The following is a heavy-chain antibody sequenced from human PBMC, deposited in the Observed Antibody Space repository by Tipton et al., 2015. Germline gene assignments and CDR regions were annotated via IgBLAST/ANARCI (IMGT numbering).Heavy chain of an antibody. V-gene: IGHV4-39*01. CDR3: ARQSGESSGWPSAFDI. J-gene: IGHJ3*02. Sequence: TLSLTCTVSGGSISNSNYYWGWIRQPPGKGLEWIGSLSYSGKTDYNPPLRSRVTISVDTSKNQFSLRLSSVTAADTAVYYCARQSGESSGWPSAFDIWGQGTMVTVSS. CDR1: GGSISNSNYY. D-gene: IGHD6-19*01. CDR2: LSYSGKT.